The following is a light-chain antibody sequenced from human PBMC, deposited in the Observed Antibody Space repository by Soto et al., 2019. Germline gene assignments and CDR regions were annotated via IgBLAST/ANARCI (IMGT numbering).Light chain of an antibody. CDR3: QQYNNWPPPLT. J-gene: IGKJ4*01. CDR2: GAS. V-gene: IGKV3-15*01. CDR1: QSVSSN. Sequence: EIVMTQSPATLSVSPGERATLSCRASQSVSSNLAWYQQKPGQAPRLLIYGASTRATGITARFSGSGAGTEFTLTISSLQPEDFAVYYCQQYNNWPPPLTFGGGTKVEI.